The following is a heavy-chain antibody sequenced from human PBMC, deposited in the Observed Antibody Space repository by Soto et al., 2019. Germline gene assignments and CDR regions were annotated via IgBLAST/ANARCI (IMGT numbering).Heavy chain of an antibody. D-gene: IGHD2-15*01. CDR1: GFTFSTYT. V-gene: IGHV3-30-3*01. CDR2: ISLDGSNK. J-gene: IGHJ6*02. CDR3: ARDLYCSAGTCYYYYRMDV. Sequence: QVQLVESGGGVVQPGRSLRLSCAASGFTFSTYTIHWVRQAPGKGLEWVALISLDGSNKYYVDSVKGRFTISRDNSKNTLYLQMTSLRAEDTAVYYCARDLYCSAGTCYYYYRMDVWGQGTTVTVSS.